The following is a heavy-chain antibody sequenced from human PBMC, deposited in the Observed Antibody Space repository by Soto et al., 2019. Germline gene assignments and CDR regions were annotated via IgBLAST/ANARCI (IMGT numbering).Heavy chain of an antibody. J-gene: IGHJ6*03. CDR2: ISSSSSYI. D-gene: IGHD6-6*01. CDR1: GFTISGYS. V-gene: IGHV3-21*01. CDR3: AIYNSSSAGKDYYYYMAV. Sequence: GPMRVSCTAVGFTISGYSMNWVRKTPGKGLEWVSSISSSSSYIYYADSVKGRFTISRDNAKNSLYLQMNSLRAEDTAVYYCAIYNSSSAGKDYYYYMAVWRKGTTVTVSS.